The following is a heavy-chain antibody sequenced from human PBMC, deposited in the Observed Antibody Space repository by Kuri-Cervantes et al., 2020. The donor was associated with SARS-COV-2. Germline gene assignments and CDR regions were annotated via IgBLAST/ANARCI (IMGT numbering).Heavy chain of an antibody. V-gene: IGHV3-53*01. Sequence: GESLKISCAASGFTVSGNHMSWVRQAPGKGLEWVSLIYSGGSTYYADSVKGRFTISRDNSKNTLYLQMNSLRAEDTAVYYCARNHSMDVWGTGTAVTVSS. CDR3: ARNHSMDV. CDR2: IYSGGST. CDR1: GFTVSGNH. J-gene: IGHJ6*03.